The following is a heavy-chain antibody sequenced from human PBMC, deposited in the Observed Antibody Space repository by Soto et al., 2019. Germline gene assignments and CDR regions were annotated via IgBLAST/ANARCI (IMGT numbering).Heavy chain of an antibody. CDR2: ISGSGGST. CDR1: GFTFSSYS. D-gene: IGHD6-6*01. J-gene: IGHJ4*02. V-gene: IGHV3-23*01. CDR3: ANTRIAARPFYFDY. Sequence: PGGSLRLSCAASGFTFSSYSMSWVRPAPGKGLEWVSAISGSGGSTYYADSVKGRFTISRDNSKNTLYLQMNSLRAEDTAVYYCANTRIAARPFYFDYWGQGTLVTVSS.